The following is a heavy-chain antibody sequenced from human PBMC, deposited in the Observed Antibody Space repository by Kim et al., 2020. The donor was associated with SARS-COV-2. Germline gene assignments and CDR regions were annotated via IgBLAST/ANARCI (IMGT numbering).Heavy chain of an antibody. Sequence: SETLSLTCAVYGGSFSGYYWSWIRQPPGKGLEWIGEINHSGSTNYNPSLKSRVTISVDTSKNQFSLKLSSVTAADTAVYYCAREIAHLRYFDWSPRGYFDYWGQGTLVTVSS. V-gene: IGHV4-34*01. CDR3: AREIAHLRYFDWSPRGYFDY. CDR2: INHSGST. D-gene: IGHD3-9*01. CDR1: GGSFSGYY. J-gene: IGHJ4*02.